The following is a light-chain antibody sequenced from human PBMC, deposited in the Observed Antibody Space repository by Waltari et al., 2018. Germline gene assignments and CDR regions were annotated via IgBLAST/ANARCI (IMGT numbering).Light chain of an antibody. V-gene: IGLV2-23*02. J-gene: IGLJ1*01. CDR3: CSYGGSRSV. Sequence: QSALTQPASVSGSPGQSITISCTGTSSDVGRYDLFSWYQQHPGRAPKLVIFEVSKRPSGVSNRFSGSKSGNTASLTISGLQAEDEADYYCCSYGGSRSVFGSGTKVTVL. CDR1: SSDVGRYDL. CDR2: EVS.